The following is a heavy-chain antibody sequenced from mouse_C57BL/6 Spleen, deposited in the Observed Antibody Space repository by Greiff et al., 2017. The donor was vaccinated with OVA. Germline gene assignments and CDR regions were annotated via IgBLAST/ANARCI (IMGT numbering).Heavy chain of an antibody. J-gene: IGHJ2*01. CDR2: IDPSDSET. V-gene: IGHV1-52*01. D-gene: IGHD2-4*01. CDR1: GYTFTSYW. Sequence: VQLQQPGAELVRPGSSVKLSCKASGYTFTSYWMHWVKQRPIQGLEWIGNIDPSDSETPYNQKFKDKATLTVDKSSSTAYMQLSSLTSEDSAVYYCARERLRRGHFDYWGQGTTLTVSS. CDR3: ARERLRRGHFDY.